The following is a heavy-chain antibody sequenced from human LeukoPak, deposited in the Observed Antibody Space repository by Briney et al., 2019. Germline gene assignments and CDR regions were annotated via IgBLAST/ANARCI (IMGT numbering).Heavy chain of an antibody. CDR1: GFTFSSYW. CDR3: ARVGGYYYDSLRGAFDN. J-gene: IGHJ3*02. V-gene: IGHV3-74*01. CDR2: INSDGSST. D-gene: IGHD3-22*01. Sequence: GGSLRLSCAASGFTFSSYWMHWVRQAPGKGLVWVSRINSDGSSTSYADSVKGRFTISRDNAKNTLYLQMNSLRAEDTAVYYCARVGGYYYDSLRGAFDNWGQGTMVTVSS.